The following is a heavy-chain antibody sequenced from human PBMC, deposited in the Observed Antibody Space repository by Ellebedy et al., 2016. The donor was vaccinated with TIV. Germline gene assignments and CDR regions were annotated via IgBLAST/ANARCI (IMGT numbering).Heavy chain of an antibody. D-gene: IGHD3-22*01. Sequence: GESLKISCAASGFTFSTYSMNWVRQAPGKGPVWLSRINSDGSTDYADSVKGRFTISRDNAKNTLYLQMNSLRVEDTAIYYCARDGYYHDGFDYWGQGTLVSVSS. CDR2: INSDGST. CDR3: ARDGYYHDGFDY. CDR1: GFTFSTYS. V-gene: IGHV3-74*01. J-gene: IGHJ4*02.